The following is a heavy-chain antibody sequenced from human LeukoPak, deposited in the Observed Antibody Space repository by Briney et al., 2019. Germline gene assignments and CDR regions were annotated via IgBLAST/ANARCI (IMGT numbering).Heavy chain of an antibody. V-gene: IGHV1-46*01. CDR3: ARSQQNYYDSSGYPDY. CDR2: INPSGGST. Sequence: ASVKVSCKASGYTFTSYYMHWVRQAPGQGLEWMGIINPSGGSTSYAQKFQGRVTMTRDTSTSTVYMGLSSLRSEDTAVYYCARSQQNYYDSSGYPDYWGQGTLVTVSS. CDR1: GYTFTSYY. D-gene: IGHD3-22*01. J-gene: IGHJ4*02.